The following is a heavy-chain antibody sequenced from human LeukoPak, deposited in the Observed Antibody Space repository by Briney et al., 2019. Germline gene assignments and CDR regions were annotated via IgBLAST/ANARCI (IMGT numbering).Heavy chain of an antibody. Sequence: RASVKVSCKASGYTFTSYGISWVRQAPGQGLEWMGGIIPIFGTANYAQKFQGRVTITADESTSTAYMELSSLRSEDTAVYYCARSVGSTGYYYYYMDVWGKGTTVTVSS. CDR2: IIPIFGTA. J-gene: IGHJ6*03. V-gene: IGHV1-69*13. D-gene: IGHD1-26*01. CDR3: ARSVGSTGYYYYYMDV. CDR1: GYTFTSYG.